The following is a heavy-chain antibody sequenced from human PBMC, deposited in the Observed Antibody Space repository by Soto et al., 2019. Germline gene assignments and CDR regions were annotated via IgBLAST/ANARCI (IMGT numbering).Heavy chain of an antibody. CDR1: GYTFTSYA. CDR3: ARGLNGYLHYFDY. J-gene: IGHJ4*02. CDR2: INAGNGNT. V-gene: IGHV1-3*01. Sequence: ASVKVSWKASGYTFTSYAMHWVRQAPGQRLEWMGWINAGNGNTKYSQKFQGRVTITRDTSASTAYMELSSLRSEDTAVYYCARGLNGYLHYFDYWGQGTLVTVS. D-gene: IGHD5-18*01.